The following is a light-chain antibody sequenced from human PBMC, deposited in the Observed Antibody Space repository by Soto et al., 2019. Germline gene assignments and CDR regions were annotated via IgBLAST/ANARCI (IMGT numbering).Light chain of an antibody. CDR3: QQYDTYPFT. Sequence: DIQMTQSPSTLSASIGDRVTITCRASQSINNWLAWYQQKPGKAPKVLIYKASSLESGVPSRFSGSESATGFTLAINSLQPDDFATYYCQQYDTYPFTFGPGTKVDIK. J-gene: IGKJ3*01. CDR2: KAS. V-gene: IGKV1-5*03. CDR1: QSINNW.